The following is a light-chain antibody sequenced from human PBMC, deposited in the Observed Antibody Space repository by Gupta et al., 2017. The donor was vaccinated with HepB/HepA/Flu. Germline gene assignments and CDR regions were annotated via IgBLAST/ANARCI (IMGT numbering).Light chain of an antibody. CDR3: RQSDKIPRT. CDR1: QTINNY. V-gene: IGKV1-39*01. J-gene: IGKJ1*01. CDR2: GAS. Sequence: DIQLTQSPSSLSASVGDRVTITCRASQTINNYLNWYQQKPGKAPRLLIYGASNLQSGVPSRFSGRGSGTDFTLTISRLQPEDVATYYCRQSDKIPRTFGQRTRVEI.